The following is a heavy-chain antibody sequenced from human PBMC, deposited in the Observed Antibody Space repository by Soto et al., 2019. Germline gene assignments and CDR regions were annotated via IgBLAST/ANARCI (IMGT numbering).Heavy chain of an antibody. D-gene: IGHD2-8*01. Sequence: PSETLSLTCAVYGGSFSVYYWSWIRQPPGKGLEWIGEINHSGSTNYNPSLKSRVTISVDTSKNQFSLKLSSVTAADTAVYYCARGLGYCTNGVCFTPNWFDPWGQGTLVTVSS. V-gene: IGHV4-34*01. J-gene: IGHJ5*02. CDR2: INHSGST. CDR1: GGSFSVYY. CDR3: ARGLGYCTNGVCFTPNWFDP.